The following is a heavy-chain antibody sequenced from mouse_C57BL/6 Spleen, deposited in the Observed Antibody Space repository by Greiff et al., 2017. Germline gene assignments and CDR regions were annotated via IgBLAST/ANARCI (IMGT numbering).Heavy chain of an antibody. V-gene: IGHV2-2*01. Sequence: VQLQQSGPGLVQPSQSLSITCTVSGFSLTSYGVHWVRQSPGKGLEWLGVIWSGGSTDYNAAFISRLSISKDNSKSQVFFKMNSLQADDTAIYYCARNWSYWGQGTLGTVSA. CDR3: ARNWSY. CDR2: IWSGGST. J-gene: IGHJ3*01. CDR1: GFSLTSYG.